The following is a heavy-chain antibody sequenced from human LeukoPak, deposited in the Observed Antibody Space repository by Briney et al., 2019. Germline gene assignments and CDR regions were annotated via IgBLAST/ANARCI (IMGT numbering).Heavy chain of an antibody. CDR1: GYTFTGYY. J-gene: IGHJ5*02. CDR2: MMPLFGTA. D-gene: IGHD4-17*01. V-gene: IGHV1-69*05. CDR3: ARDVHGDYGSGWFDP. Sequence: ASLKVSCKASGYTFTGYYMHWVRHAPRQGLEWLWGMMPLFGTAGYAQTFQGRVTIAKDESTRTVYVGLTSLTSDDTAVYYCARDVHGDYGSGWFDPWGQGTLVSVSS.